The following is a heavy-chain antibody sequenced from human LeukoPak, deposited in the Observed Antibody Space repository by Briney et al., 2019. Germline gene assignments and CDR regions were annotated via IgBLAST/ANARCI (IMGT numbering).Heavy chain of an antibody. Sequence: GGSLKISCKGSGYSFTTYWIAWVRQMPGKGLEWMGIYNPADSDTRYSPSFQGQVTISADKSISTAYLQWSSLKASDTAMYYCARREDNTGYSDYWGQGTLVTVSS. CDR2: YNPADSDT. V-gene: IGHV5-51*01. CDR1: GYSFTTYW. J-gene: IGHJ4*02. D-gene: IGHD3-22*01. CDR3: ARREDNTGYSDY.